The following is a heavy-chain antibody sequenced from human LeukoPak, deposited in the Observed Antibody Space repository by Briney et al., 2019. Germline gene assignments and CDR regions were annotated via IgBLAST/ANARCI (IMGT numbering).Heavy chain of an antibody. J-gene: IGHJ4*02. D-gene: IGHD5-24*01. CDR2: ITSSGGDT. V-gene: IGHV1-46*01. CDR3: ARDLRRSGYNWGCDH. CDR1: GYMFTHYY. Sequence: GASVTVSFTSSGYMFTHYYMHWVRQAPGQGHEWMGMITSSGGDTSYAQKFEGRVTMTRDTSTRTVYMELSSLTSEDTAVYYCARDLRRSGYNWGCDHWGQGTLVTVSP.